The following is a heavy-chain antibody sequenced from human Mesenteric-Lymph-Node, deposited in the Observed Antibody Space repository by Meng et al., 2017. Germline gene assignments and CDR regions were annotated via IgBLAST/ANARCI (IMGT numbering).Heavy chain of an antibody. CDR2: IIPIFGTA. J-gene: IGHJ2*01. CDR1: GGTFSSYA. CDR3: ARDRPNWYFDL. V-gene: IGHV1-69*14. Sequence: QVPRVQLGDEVTQPGASWKVSCKASGGTFSSYAISWVRQAPGQGLEWMGGIIPIFGTANYAQKFQGRVTITADKSTSTAYMELSSLRSEDTAVYYCARDRPNWYFDLWGRGTLVTVSS.